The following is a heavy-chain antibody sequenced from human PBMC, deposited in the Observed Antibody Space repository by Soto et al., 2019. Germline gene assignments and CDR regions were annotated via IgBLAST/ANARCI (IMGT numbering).Heavy chain of an antibody. Sequence: QVQLVQSGAEVKKPGASVKVSCKASAYTFTSYGISWVRQAPGQGLEWMGWISAYNGNTNYAQKLQGRVTMATDTAPGTAYREVRSLISEDTAVNYFARVRGYYVYWGQGTLVTVSS. J-gene: IGHJ4*02. CDR3: ARVRGYYVY. CDR1: AYTFTSYG. V-gene: IGHV1-18*01. CDR2: ISAYNGNT.